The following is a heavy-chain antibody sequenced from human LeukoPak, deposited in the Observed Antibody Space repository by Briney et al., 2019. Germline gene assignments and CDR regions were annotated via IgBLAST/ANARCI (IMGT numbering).Heavy chain of an antibody. D-gene: IGHD1-26*01. CDR2: ISSIIGTT. CDR1: GGTFNTHI. V-gene: IGHV1-69*08. Sequence: SVKVSCTSSGGTFNTHIFNWVRQTPGQRLEWMGRISSIIGTTKYAQRFQGRVTITADTSTSTAYLELRGLTYDDSAVYYCTRVALRGSKYNWFDPWGQGTHVSVSS. J-gene: IGHJ5*02. CDR3: TRVALRGSKYNWFDP.